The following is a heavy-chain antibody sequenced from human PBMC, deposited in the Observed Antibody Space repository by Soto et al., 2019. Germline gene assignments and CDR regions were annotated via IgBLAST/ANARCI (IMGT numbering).Heavy chain of an antibody. V-gene: IGHV3-30*18. J-gene: IGHJ6*02. Sequence: QVQLVESGGGEVQPGRSLTISCAASGFTFSTYGMHWVRQTPGKGLEWVAVISYDGTNKFYSDSVKGRFTISRDNFNNTLTLQMNSLRADDTAVYSCAKDLQSYGDYDYYCYGMDVWGLVTRVTVSS. CDR3: AKDLQSYGDYDYYCYGMDV. D-gene: IGHD4-17*01. CDR2: ISYDGTNK. CDR1: GFTFSTYG.